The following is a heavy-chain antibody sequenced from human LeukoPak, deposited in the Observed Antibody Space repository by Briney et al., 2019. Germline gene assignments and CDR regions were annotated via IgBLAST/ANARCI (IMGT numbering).Heavy chain of an antibody. V-gene: IGHV3-48*04. D-gene: IGHD6-19*01. CDR2: IDSGSNNI. Sequence: PGGSLRLSCAASGFTFSTYSMNWVRQAPGKGLEWVSGIDSGSNNIHYADSVKGRFTISRDNAKNSLYLQMDSLSAEDTAFYYCAKNLGSGWYFPFDYWGQGTLVTVSS. J-gene: IGHJ4*02. CDR3: AKNLGSGWYFPFDY. CDR1: GFTFSTYS.